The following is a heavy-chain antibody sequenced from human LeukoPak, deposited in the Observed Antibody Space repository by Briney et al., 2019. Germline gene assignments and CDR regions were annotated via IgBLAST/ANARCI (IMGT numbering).Heavy chain of an antibody. CDR1: GYTFTSYG. CDR3: ARDPSLTLTDFWSGYYRNYYYGMDV. Sequence: GASVKVSCKASGYTFTSYGISWVRQAPGQGLEWMGWISAYNGNTNYAQKLQGRVTMTTDTSTSTAYMELRSLRSDDTAVYYCARDPSLTLTDFWSGYYRNYYYGMDVWGQGTTVTVSS. V-gene: IGHV1-18*01. J-gene: IGHJ6*02. CDR2: ISAYNGNT. D-gene: IGHD3-3*01.